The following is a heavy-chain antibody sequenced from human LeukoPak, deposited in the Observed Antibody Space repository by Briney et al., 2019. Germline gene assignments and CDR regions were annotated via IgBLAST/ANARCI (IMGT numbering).Heavy chain of an antibody. CDR2: ISSSSSYI. D-gene: IGHD2-2*01. J-gene: IGHJ3*02. CDR1: GFTSSSYS. V-gene: IGHV3-21*01. Sequence: GGSLRPSCAASGFTSSSYSMNWVRQAPGKGLEWVSSISSSSSYIYYADSVKGRFTISRDNAKNSLYLQMNSLRAEDTAVYYCASTYCSSTSCYDAFDIWGQGTMVTVSS. CDR3: ASTYCSSTSCYDAFDI.